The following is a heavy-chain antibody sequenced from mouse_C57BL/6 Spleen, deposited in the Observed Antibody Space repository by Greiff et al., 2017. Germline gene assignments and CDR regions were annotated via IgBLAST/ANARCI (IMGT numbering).Heavy chain of an antibody. CDR2: IHPNSGST. D-gene: IGHD1-1*01. CDR3: ARGGNLLLLTNPYFDY. CDR1: GYTFTSYW. V-gene: IGHV1-64*01. J-gene: IGHJ2*01. Sequence: QVQLQQSGAELVKPGASVKLSCKASGYTFTSYWMHWVKQRPGQGLEWIGMIHPNSGSTNYNEKFKSKATLTVDKSSSTAYMQLSSLTSEDSAVYCCARGGNLLLLTNPYFDYWGQGTTLTVSS.